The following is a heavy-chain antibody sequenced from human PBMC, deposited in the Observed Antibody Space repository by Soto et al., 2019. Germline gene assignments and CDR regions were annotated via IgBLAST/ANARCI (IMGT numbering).Heavy chain of an antibody. V-gene: IGHV4-61*01. CDR3: ARGGVVVKGNWFDP. CDR2: IYHSGST. J-gene: IGHJ5*02. Sequence: SETLSLTCTVSGGSVRDGSYYWAWLRQPPGKGLEWIGHIYHSGSTIYNPSLKGRVTISIDTSKNQFSLKLSSVTAADTAVYYCARGGVVVKGNWFDPWGQGTLVTVS. CDR1: GGSVRDGSYY. D-gene: IGHD3-22*01.